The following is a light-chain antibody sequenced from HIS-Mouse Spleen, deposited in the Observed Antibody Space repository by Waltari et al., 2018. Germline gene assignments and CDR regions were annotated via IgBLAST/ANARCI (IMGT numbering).Light chain of an antibody. CDR1: ALPKKY. V-gene: IGLV3-10*01. Sequence: SYELTQPPSVSVSPGQTARITCSGDALPKKYAYWYPQKSGQAPVLDIYEDSKRPSGIPERFSGSSSGTMATLTISGAQVEDEADYYCYSTDSSGNHRVFGGGTKLTVL. CDR3: YSTDSSGNHRV. J-gene: IGLJ2*01. CDR2: EDS.